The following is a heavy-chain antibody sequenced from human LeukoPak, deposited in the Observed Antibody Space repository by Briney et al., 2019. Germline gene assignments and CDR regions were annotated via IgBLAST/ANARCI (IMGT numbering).Heavy chain of an antibody. CDR3: ARSGHEDIVVVPAAIPYNWFDP. CDR2: INHSGST. D-gene: IGHD2-2*01. V-gene: IGHV4-34*01. CDR1: GGSFSGYY. J-gene: IGHJ5*02. Sequence: SETLSLTCAVYGGSFSGYYWSWIRQPPGKGLEWIGEINHSGSTNYNPSLKSRVTISVDTSKNQFSLKLSSVTAADTAVYYCARSGHEDIVVVPAAIPYNWFDPWGQGTLVTVSS.